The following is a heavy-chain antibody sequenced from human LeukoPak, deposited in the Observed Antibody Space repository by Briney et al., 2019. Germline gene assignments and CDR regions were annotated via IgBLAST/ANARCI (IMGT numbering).Heavy chain of an antibody. Sequence: PSETLSLTCTVSGDSISSYYWSWIRQPPGKRLEWIGYIYYTGSTNYNSSFKSRVSISVDTSKNHFSLNLSSVTAADTAVYYCVRSGPYWNYYGMDVWGQGTTVTVSS. V-gene: IGHV4-59*01. CDR2: IYYTGST. D-gene: IGHD2-8*02. J-gene: IGHJ6*02. CDR1: GDSISSYY. CDR3: VRSGPYWNYYGMDV.